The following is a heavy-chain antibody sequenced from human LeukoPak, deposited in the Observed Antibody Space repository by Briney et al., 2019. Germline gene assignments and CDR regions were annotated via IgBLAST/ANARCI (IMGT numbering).Heavy chain of an antibody. CDR1: GYTFTNYG. J-gene: IGHJ4*02. D-gene: IGHD1-26*01. Sequence: ASVKVSCKASGYTFTNYGLNWVRQAPGQGLEWMGWISAYNGNTKYAQKLQGRVTMTSDTSTSTAYMELRSLRSDDTAVYYCARSQTRGATIYYFDYWGQGTLVTVSS. V-gene: IGHV1-18*01. CDR3: ARSQTRGATIYYFDY. CDR2: ISAYNGNT.